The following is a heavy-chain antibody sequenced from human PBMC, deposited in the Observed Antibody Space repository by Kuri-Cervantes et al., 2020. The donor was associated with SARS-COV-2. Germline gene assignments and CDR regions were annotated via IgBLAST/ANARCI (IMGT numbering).Heavy chain of an antibody. D-gene: IGHD3-3*01. CDR1: GYTLPSYG. CDR3: ARVREADYDFWSGYAYWYFDL. CDR2: ISAYNGNT. Sequence: ASVKVSCQASGYTLPSYGISWVRQAPGQGLGWMGWISAYNGNTNYAQKLQGRVTMTTDTSTSTAYMELRSLRSDDTAVYYCARVREADYDFWSGYAYWYFDLWGRGTMVTVSS. V-gene: IGHV1-18*01. J-gene: IGHJ2*01.